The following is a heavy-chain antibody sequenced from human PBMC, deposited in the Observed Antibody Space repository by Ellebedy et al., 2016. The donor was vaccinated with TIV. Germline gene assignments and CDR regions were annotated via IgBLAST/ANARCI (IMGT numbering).Heavy chain of an antibody. CDR3: AKDIGEAAAPGSPYYYYYGMDV. Sequence: GESLKISCAAWGFSFSNFWMSWVRQAPGKGLEWVAHIKTDGSEKYYVDSVKGRFTISRDNAKNSLYLQMNSLRAEDTALYYCAKDIGEAAAPGSPYYYYYGMDVWGQGTTVTVSS. J-gene: IGHJ6*02. D-gene: IGHD2-2*01. V-gene: IGHV3-7*03. CDR2: IKTDGSEK. CDR1: GFSFSNFW.